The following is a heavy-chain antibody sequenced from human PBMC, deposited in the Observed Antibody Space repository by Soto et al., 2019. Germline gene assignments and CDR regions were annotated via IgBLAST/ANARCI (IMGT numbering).Heavy chain of an antibody. J-gene: IGHJ6*02. CDR1: GGTFSSYA. V-gene: IGHV1-69*13. CDR3: AREEATYYYDSSGSPSGMDV. Sequence: ASVKVSCKASGGTFSSYAISWARQAPGQGLEWMGGIIPIFGTANYAQKFQGRVTITADESTSTAYMELSSLRSEDTAVYYCAREEATYYYDSSGSPSGMDVRGQGTTVTVSS. CDR2: IIPIFGTA. D-gene: IGHD3-22*01.